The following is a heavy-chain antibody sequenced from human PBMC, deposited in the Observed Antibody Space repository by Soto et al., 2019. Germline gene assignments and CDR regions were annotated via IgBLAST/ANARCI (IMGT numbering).Heavy chain of an antibody. CDR3: ANILSQTTYYWHAMDV. V-gene: IGHV3-23*01. CDR1: GFTFSTYH. D-gene: IGHD3-16*01. CDR2: ISGSGDRA. J-gene: IGHJ6*02. Sequence: VQLLESGGDFVQPGGSLRLSCDASGFTFSTYHMVWVRQASGKGLEAVSSISGSGDRAYYLDSVRGRFTISRDNSKNMLYLQMNSLRAEDSAVYYCANILSQTTYYWHAMDVWGQGTTVTVSS.